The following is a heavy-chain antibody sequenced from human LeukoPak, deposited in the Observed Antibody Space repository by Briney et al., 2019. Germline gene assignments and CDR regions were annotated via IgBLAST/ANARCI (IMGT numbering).Heavy chain of an antibody. Sequence: QPGRSLRLSCAASGFTFSSYGMHWVRQAPGKGLEWVAVISYDGSNKYYADSVKGRFTISRDNSKNTLYLQMNSLRAEDTVVYYCAKTSSGRGAFDYWGQGTLVTVSS. CDR3: AKTSSGRGAFDY. CDR2: ISYDGSNK. V-gene: IGHV3-30*18. CDR1: GFTFSSYG. D-gene: IGHD6-25*01. J-gene: IGHJ4*02.